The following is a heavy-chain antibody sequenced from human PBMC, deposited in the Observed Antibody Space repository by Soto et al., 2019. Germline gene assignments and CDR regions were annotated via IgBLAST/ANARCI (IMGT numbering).Heavy chain of an antibody. V-gene: IGHV1-69*01. Sequence: QVQLVQSGAEVKKPGSSVKVSCKASGGTFDTFAFSWVRQAPGQGLEWLGGIIPVLGRANYAQRFQDRVSASADGSTSTAFMELSSLNSDDTAVYYCARGPWTQEGPKYYFDFWGQGPLVTVSS. CDR2: IIPVLGRA. CDR1: GGTFDTFA. CDR3: ARGPWTQEGPKYYFDF. D-gene: IGHD5-18*01. J-gene: IGHJ4*02.